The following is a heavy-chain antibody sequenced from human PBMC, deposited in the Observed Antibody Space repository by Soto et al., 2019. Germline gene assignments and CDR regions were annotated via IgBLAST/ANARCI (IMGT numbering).Heavy chain of an antibody. D-gene: IGHD6-13*01. J-gene: IGHJ2*01. Sequence: EVHLVESGGGLVKPGGSLRLSCAASGFTFNTYSISWVRQAPGKGLEWVSSIDKSSTYIYYSHSVMGRFTISRDNAKNSLFLQMDSLTAEDTAVYYCARDGWGSSVSGYFDLWGRGTLVAVSP. CDR3: ARDGWGSSVSGYFDL. V-gene: IGHV3-21*06. CDR1: GFTFNTYS. CDR2: IDKSSTYI.